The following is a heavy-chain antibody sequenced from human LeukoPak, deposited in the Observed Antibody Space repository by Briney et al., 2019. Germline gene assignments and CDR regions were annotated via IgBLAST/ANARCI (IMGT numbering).Heavy chain of an antibody. Sequence: SVKVSCKASGGTFSSYAISWVRQAPGQGLEWMGGIIPIFGTANYAQKFQGRVTITADESTSTAYMELSSLRSEDTAVYYSARVGTYCGGDCYFDYWGQGTLVTVSS. CDR2: IIPIFGTA. CDR3: ARVGTYCGGDCYFDY. J-gene: IGHJ4*02. V-gene: IGHV1-69*13. CDR1: GGTFSSYA. D-gene: IGHD2-21*01.